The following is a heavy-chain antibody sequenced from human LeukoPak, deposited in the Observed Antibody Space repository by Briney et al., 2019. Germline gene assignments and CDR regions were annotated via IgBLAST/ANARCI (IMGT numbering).Heavy chain of an antibody. J-gene: IGHJ6*03. CDR3: ARDKRVAVAGTYIYYYYMDV. V-gene: IGHV4-61*02. CDR1: GGSISSGSYH. Sequence: SETLSLTCPVSGGSISSGSYHWSWIRQPAGKGLEWIGRIYTSGSTNYNPSLKSRVTMSVDTSKNQFSLKLSSVTAADTAVYYCARDKRVAVAGTYIYYYYMDVWGNGTTVTISS. CDR2: IYTSGST. D-gene: IGHD6-19*01.